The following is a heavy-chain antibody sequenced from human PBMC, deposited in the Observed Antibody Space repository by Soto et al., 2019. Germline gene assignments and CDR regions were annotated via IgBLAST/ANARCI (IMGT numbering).Heavy chain of an antibody. J-gene: IGHJ4*02. D-gene: IGHD3-22*01. CDR1: GFTFSSYS. V-gene: IGHV3-21*01. Sequence: EVQLVESGGGLVKPGGSLRLSCAASGFTFSSYSMNWVRQAPGKGLEWVSSISSSSSYIYYADSVKGRFTISRDNAKNSLYLQMNSLRAEDTAVYYWAREMGGYYDSSGYYYEGYWGQGTLVTVSS. CDR3: AREMGGYYDSSGYYYEGY. CDR2: ISSSSSYI.